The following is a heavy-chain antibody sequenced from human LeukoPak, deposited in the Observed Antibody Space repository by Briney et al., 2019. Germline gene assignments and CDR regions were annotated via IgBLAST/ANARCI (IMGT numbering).Heavy chain of an antibody. Sequence: GRSLRLSCAASGFTFSSYAMHWVRQAPGKGLEWVAVISYDGSNKYYADSVKGRFTISRDNSKNTLYLQMNSLRAEDTAVYYCARESSGWHYFDYWGQGTLVTVSS. CDR1: GFTFSSYA. D-gene: IGHD6-19*01. J-gene: IGHJ4*02. V-gene: IGHV3-30-3*01. CDR2: ISYDGSNK. CDR3: ARESSGWHYFDY.